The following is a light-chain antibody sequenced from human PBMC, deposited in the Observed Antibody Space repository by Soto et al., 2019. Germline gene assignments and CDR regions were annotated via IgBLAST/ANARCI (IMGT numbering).Light chain of an antibody. V-gene: IGLV2-23*02. CDR1: SSDVGSYNL. CDR3: CSYAGSRTYV. CDR2: EVS. Sequence: QSLLTQPASVSGSPGESITISCHGTSSDVGSYNLVSWYQQHPGKAPKLMIYEVSKRPSGVSNRFSGSKSGNTASLTISGFQAEDEADYYCCSYAGSRTYVFGTGTKVTVL. J-gene: IGLJ1*01.